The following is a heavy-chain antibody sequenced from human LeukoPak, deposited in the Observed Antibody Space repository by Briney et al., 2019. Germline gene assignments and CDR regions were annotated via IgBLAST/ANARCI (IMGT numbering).Heavy chain of an antibody. J-gene: IGHJ4*02. CDR2: IYSGGST. V-gene: IGHV3-53*01. Sequence: GGSLRLSCAASGFTVSSNYMSWVRQAPGKGLEWVSVIYSGGSTYYADSVKGRFTISRDNSKNTLYLQMNGLRAEATAVYYCARGERYSSRWPDYWGQGTLVTVSS. D-gene: IGHD6-19*01. CDR3: ARGERYSSRWPDY. CDR1: GFTVSSNY.